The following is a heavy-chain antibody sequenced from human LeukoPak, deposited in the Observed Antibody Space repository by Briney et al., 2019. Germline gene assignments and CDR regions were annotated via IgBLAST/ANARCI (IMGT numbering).Heavy chain of an antibody. CDR2: ISTGGNT. V-gene: IGHV4-4*07. CDR1: GGSISGYN. CDR3: ARSLVGSTYFDY. Sequence: PSETLSVTCTVSGGSISGYNWNWIRQPAGKGLEWIGRISTGGNTAYNPSLKSRITLSLDTTKNQLSLNLTSVTAADTAMYYCARSLVGSTYFDYWGQGTLVTVSS. J-gene: IGHJ4*02. D-gene: IGHD2-2*01.